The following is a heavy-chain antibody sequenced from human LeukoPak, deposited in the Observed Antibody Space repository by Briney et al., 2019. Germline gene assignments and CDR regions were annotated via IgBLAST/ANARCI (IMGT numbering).Heavy chain of an antibody. CDR1: GFTFSNAW. V-gene: IGHV3-15*01. CDR2: IKSKTLGGTT. J-gene: IGHJ4*02. CDR3: ARGVRIAVAGYIDY. Sequence: GGSLRLSCAASGFTFSNAWMSWVRQAPGKGLEWVGRIKSKTLGGTTDYAAPVKGRFTISRDDSKDTLYLQMDGLNTEDTAVYYCARGVRIAVAGYIDYWGQGTLVTVSS. D-gene: IGHD6-19*01.